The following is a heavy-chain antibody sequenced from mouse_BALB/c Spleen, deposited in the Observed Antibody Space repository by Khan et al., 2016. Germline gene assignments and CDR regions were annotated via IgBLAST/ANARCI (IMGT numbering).Heavy chain of an antibody. D-gene: IGHD2-12*01. CDR2: INTHSGVP. CDR1: GYTFTTAG. CDR3: ASYDYAMDY. Sequence: QVQLQQSGPELKKPGETVRISCKASGYTFTTAGMQWVQKMPGKGLKWIGWINTHSGVPKYAEDFKGRFAFSLETSASTAYLQISNLKNEDTATYFCASYDYAMDYWGQGTSVTVSS. V-gene: IGHV9-4*02. J-gene: IGHJ4*01.